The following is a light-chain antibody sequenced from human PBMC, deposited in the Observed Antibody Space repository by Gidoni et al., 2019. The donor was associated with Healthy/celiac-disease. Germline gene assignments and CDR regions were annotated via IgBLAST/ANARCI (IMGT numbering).Light chain of an antibody. CDR2: GAS. CDR1: KSVSSSY. Sequence: EIVLTQSPGTLSLSPGERATLSCMASKSVSSSYLAWYQQKPGQAPRLLIYGASSRATGIPDRFSGSGSGTDFTLTISRLEPEDFAVYYCQQYGSSTWTFXQXTKVEIK. CDR3: QQYGSSTWT. V-gene: IGKV3-20*01. J-gene: IGKJ1*01.